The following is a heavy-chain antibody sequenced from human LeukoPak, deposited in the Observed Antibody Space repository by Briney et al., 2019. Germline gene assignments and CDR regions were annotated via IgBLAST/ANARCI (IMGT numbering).Heavy chain of an antibody. CDR1: GYTFTSYY. CDR2: INPSGGST. CDR3: ARVGVYYDSSGYYSD. Sequence: ASVKVSCKASGYTFTSYYMHWVRQAPGQGLEWMGKINPSGGSTSYAQKFQGRVTMTRDTSTSTVYMELSSLRSEDTAVYYCARVGVYYDSSGYYSDWGQGTLVTVSS. D-gene: IGHD3-22*01. J-gene: IGHJ4*02. V-gene: IGHV1-46*01.